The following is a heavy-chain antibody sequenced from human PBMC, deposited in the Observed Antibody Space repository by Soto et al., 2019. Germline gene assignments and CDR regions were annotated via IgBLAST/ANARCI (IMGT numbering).Heavy chain of an antibody. D-gene: IGHD1-1*01. Sequence: PGGSLILSCAASVFTFSSYNMHWFRQAPGKGLEWVSSINRNSSYKHHADSVKGRFSISRDNAKNSLNLQLNSLRADDTAIYYCARTWDGTTHAFNIWGQGTMVTVSS. J-gene: IGHJ3*02. CDR3: ARTWDGTTHAFNI. V-gene: IGHV3-21*01. CDR2: INRNSSYK. CDR1: VFTFSSYN.